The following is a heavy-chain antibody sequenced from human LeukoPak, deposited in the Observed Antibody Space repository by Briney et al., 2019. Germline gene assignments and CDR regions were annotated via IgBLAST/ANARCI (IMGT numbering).Heavy chain of an antibody. CDR1: GFTFSSFA. D-gene: IGHD4-17*01. V-gene: IGHV3-23*01. Sequence: PGRSLRLSCAASGFTFSSFAMNWVRQAPGKGLEWVSGISGSGGSTYYTDSVKGRFTISRDNSKNTLYLQMNSLRAEDTAVYYCARHLSGDDIWGQGTMVTVSS. CDR2: ISGSGGST. CDR3: ARHLSGDDI. J-gene: IGHJ3*02.